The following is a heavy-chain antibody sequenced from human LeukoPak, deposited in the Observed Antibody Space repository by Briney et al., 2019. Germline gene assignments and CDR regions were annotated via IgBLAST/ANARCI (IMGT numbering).Heavy chain of an antibody. CDR2: ISAYNGNT. CDR1: GYTFTTYG. CDR3: ARGDDIAAAGITCGFDY. J-gene: IGHJ4*02. V-gene: IGHV1-18*04. Sequence: GSVKVSCKASGYTFTTYGFSWVRQAPGQGLEWMGWISAYNGNTNYAQKLQGRVTMTTDTSTSTAYMELRSLRSDDTAVYYCARGDDIAAAGITCGFDYWGQGTLVTVSS. D-gene: IGHD6-13*01.